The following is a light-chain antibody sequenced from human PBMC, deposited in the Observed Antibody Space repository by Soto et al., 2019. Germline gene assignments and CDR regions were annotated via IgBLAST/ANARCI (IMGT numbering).Light chain of an antibody. Sequence: QSVLTQPASVSGSPGQSITISCTGTSSDVGGYNYVSWCQQHPGKAPKLMIYDVTNRPSGVSNRFSGSKSGNTASLTISGLQAEDEADYYCSSYTSSSTLYVFGTGTKVTV. CDR1: SSDVGGYNY. V-gene: IGLV2-14*03. CDR3: SSYTSSSTLYV. CDR2: DVT. J-gene: IGLJ1*01.